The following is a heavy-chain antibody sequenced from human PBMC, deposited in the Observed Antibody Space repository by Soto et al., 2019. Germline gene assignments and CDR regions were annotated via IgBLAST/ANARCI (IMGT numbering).Heavy chain of an antibody. CDR3: ARSQGSSTSLEIYYYYYYGMDV. CDR1: GGTFSSYA. CDR2: IIPISGTA. Sequence: QVQLVQVGAEVKKPGSSVKVSCKASGGTFSSYAISWVRQAPGQGLEWVGGIIPISGTADYAQKFQGRVTITADESTRTAYMELSSMRSEDTAVYYCARSQGSSTSLEIYYYYYYGMDVWGQGTTVTVSS. D-gene: IGHD2-2*01. V-gene: IGHV1-69*01. J-gene: IGHJ6*02.